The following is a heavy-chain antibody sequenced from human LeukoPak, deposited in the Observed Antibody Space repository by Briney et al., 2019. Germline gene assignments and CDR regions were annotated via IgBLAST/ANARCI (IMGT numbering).Heavy chain of an antibody. J-gene: IGHJ4*02. CDR1: GYVFSGYY. CDR2: INPNSGDT. D-gene: IGHD3-16*01. Sequence: ASVKVSCKASGYVFSGYYIHWVGQAPGQWLEWMGRINPNSGDTNYIQKFQGRVTMTRDTSISTAYMDLRSLKSDDTAVYYCARDRGSGGNHFDYWGQGTQVTVSS. V-gene: IGHV1-2*06. CDR3: ARDRGSGGNHFDY.